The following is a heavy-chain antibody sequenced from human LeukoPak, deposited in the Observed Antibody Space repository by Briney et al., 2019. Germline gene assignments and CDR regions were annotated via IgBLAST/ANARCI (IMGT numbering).Heavy chain of an antibody. V-gene: IGHV3-23*01. CDR2: ISGSGGST. CDR1: GFTFSSYA. D-gene: IGHD6-19*01. J-gene: IGHJ5*02. Sequence: GGSLRLSCAASGFTFSSYAMSWVRQAPGKGLEWVSAISGSGGSTYYADSVKGRFTISRDNSKNTLYLQMNSLRAEDTAVYYCAKDERSYSSASYGWFDPWGRGTLVTVSS. CDR3: AKDERSYSSASYGWFDP.